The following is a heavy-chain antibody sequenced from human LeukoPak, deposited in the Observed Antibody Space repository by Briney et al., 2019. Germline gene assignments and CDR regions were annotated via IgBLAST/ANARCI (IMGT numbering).Heavy chain of an antibody. J-gene: IGHJ4*02. Sequence: SPSLSPTRTVSGASISSYYCSWIRQPPGKGLEWIGYIHYRGSTNYNPSLKSRVTISVDTSKNQFSLKLSSATAADTAVYYCARVGGPTVTTFVYWGQGTLVTVSS. V-gene: IGHV4-59*08. D-gene: IGHD4-17*01. CDR2: IHYRGST. CDR3: ARVGGPTVTTFVY. CDR1: GASISSYY.